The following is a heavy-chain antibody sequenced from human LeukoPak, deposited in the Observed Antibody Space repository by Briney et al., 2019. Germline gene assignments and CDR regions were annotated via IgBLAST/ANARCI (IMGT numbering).Heavy chain of an antibody. CDR3: ARAVGTVGSTQSYYFDY. Sequence: SETLSLTCTASRGSISSTNYYWGWIRQPPGKGLEWIGCMYYSGSTNYHPSLRSRVTMSVDTSKNQFSLKLTSVTAADTAVYHCARAVGTVGSTQSYYFDYWGQGTLVTVSS. CDR1: RGSISSTNYY. J-gene: IGHJ4*02. CDR2: MYYSGST. D-gene: IGHD1-26*01. V-gene: IGHV4-39*01.